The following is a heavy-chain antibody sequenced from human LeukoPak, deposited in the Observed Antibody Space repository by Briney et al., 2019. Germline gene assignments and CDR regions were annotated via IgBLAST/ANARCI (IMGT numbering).Heavy chain of an antibody. J-gene: IGHJ4*02. D-gene: IGHD6-13*01. V-gene: IGHV1-2*02. Sequence: ASVKLSFTASGYTFTVYYMHWVRQAPGQGLEWMGWINPNSGGTNYAQKFQGRVTITRDTSISTAYMELSRLRSDDTAVYYCARDTRGIHYFDYWGQGTLVTVSS. CDR3: ARDTRGIHYFDY. CDR2: INPNSGGT. CDR1: GYTFTVYY.